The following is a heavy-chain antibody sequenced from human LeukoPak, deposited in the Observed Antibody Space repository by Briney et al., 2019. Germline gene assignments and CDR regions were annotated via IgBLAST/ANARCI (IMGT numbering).Heavy chain of an antibody. J-gene: IGHJ1*01. V-gene: IGHV3-73*01. Sequence: PGGSLRLSCAASGFTFSSSAMHWVRHASAQGLGLVGRIRSKANSYTTAYAASVRGRFTISREDSKNTAYLQMNSLKTEDTAVYYCARGDGSWSGFYTTWEYFQHWGQGTLVTVGS. CDR1: GFTFSSSA. CDR3: ARGDGSWSGFYTTWEYFQH. CDR2: IRSKANSYTT. D-gene: IGHD3-3*01.